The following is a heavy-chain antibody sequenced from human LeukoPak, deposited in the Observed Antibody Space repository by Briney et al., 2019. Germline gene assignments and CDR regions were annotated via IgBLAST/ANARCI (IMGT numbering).Heavy chain of an antibody. J-gene: IGHJ4*02. Sequence: PRGSLRLSCAASGFTFGTYAINWVRQAPGKGLEWVSAISGSGGSTYYADSVKGRFTISRDNSKNTLYLQMNSLRVEDTAVYYCAKDLIAVAGLFDYWGQGTLVTVSS. CDR1: GFTFGTYA. D-gene: IGHD6-19*01. V-gene: IGHV3-23*01. CDR2: ISGSGGST. CDR3: AKDLIAVAGLFDY.